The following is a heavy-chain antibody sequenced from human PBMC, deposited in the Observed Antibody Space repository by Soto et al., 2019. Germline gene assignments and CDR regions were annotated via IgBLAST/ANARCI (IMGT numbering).Heavy chain of an antibody. J-gene: IGHJ3*02. CDR1: GVTFSSYA. Sequence: QVQLVQSGAEVKKPGSSVKVSCKASGVTFSSYAISWVRQAPGQGLEWMGGIIPIFGTANYAQKFQGRVTITADESKSQAYMERSSLRSEDTAVYYCARVRDYYDIGGIGAPAFDIWGKGTMVTVSS. CDR3: ARVRDYYDIGGIGAPAFDI. CDR2: IIPIFGTA. V-gene: IGHV1-69*01. D-gene: IGHD3-22*01.